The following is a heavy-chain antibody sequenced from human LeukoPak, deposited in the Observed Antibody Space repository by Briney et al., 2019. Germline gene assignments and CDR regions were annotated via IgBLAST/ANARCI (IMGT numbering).Heavy chain of an antibody. J-gene: IGHJ6*02. D-gene: IGHD4-17*01. Sequence: SETLSLTCTVSGGSISSDGYSWNWIRQPPGNGLEWIGDIYPSGSTHYNPSLKSRVTISIDRSYNQFSLKLSSVTAADTAVYYCARYGDYGSGGLDGFDVWGQGTTVTVSS. CDR2: IYPSGST. CDR1: GGSISSDGYS. CDR3: ARYGDYGSGGLDGFDV. V-gene: IGHV4-30-2*01.